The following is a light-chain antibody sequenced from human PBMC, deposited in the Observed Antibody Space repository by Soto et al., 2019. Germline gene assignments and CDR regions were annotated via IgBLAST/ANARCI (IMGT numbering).Light chain of an antibody. J-gene: IGKJ2*01. CDR1: QSISSRY. CDR2: AAS. Sequence: EIELTQSPGTLSLSPGERATLSCRASQSISSRYLAWYQQKPGQAPRLLIYAASSRATGLPDRFSGSGSGKYFTLSISGLEPEYVAVYYCQKYGSSPYTFGQGTKVDIK. V-gene: IGKV3-20*01. CDR3: QKYGSSPYT.